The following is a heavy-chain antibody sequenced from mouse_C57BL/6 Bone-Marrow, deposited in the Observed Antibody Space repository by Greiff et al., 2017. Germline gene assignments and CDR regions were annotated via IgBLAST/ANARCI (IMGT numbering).Heavy chain of an antibody. CDR1: EYEFPSHD. CDR2: INSDGGST. V-gene: IGHV5-2*03. D-gene: IGHD2-1*01. J-gene: IGHJ1*03. Sequence: EVKLVESGGGLVQPGESLKLSCESNEYEFPSHDMSWVRKTPEKRLELVAAINSDGGSTYYPDTMERRYIISRDNTKKTLYMQISSLRSDDTALYYCARHVIYYGNLWWYIDVWGTGTTVTVSS. CDR3: ARHVIYYGNLWWYIDV.